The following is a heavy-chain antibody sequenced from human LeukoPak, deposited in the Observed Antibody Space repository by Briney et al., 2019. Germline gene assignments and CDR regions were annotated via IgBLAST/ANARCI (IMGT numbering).Heavy chain of an antibody. CDR3: AKCQESYGAFDI. J-gene: IGHJ3*02. D-gene: IGHD5-18*01. CDR1: GFTFSSYG. Sequence: GRSLRLSCAASGFTFSSYGMHWVRQAPGKGLEWVSAISGSGGSTYYADSVKGRFTISRDNSKNTLYLQMNSLRAEDTAVYYCAKCQESYGAFDIWGQGTMVTVSS. CDR2: ISGSGGST. V-gene: IGHV3-23*01.